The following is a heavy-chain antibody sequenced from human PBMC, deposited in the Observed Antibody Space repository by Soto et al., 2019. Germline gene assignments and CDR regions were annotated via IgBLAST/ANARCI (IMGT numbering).Heavy chain of an antibody. CDR2: IKQDGSEK. D-gene: IGHD1-1*01. CDR1: GFTFNSYW. V-gene: IGHV3-7*01. J-gene: IGHJ4*02. Sequence: GGSLRLSCAASGFTFNSYWMNWVRQAPGKGLEWVANIKQDGSEKYYVDSVKGRFTISRDNAKNSLFLQMNSLRAEDTAVYYCARDRLNNAYNTFFDYWGQGTLVTVSS. CDR3: ARDRLNNAYNTFFDY.